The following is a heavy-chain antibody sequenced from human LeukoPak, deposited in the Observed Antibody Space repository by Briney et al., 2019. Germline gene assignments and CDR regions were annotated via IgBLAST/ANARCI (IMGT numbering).Heavy chain of an antibody. V-gene: IGHV4-59*01. CDR1: GGSISSYY. Sequence: SETLSLTCAVSGGSISSYYWSWIRQPPGRGLEWIGSIHYSGSTSYNSSLKSRVTISVDTSKNQFSLKLSSVTPADTAVYYCAREEAIVTFGIGRSAHNWFDPWGQGTLVTVSS. CDR3: AREEAIVTFGIGRSAHNWFDP. J-gene: IGHJ5*02. D-gene: IGHD2-15*01. CDR2: IHYSGST.